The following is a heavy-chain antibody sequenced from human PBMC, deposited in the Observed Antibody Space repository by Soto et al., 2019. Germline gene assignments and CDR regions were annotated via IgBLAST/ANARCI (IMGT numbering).Heavy chain of an antibody. CDR1: GFTFSSYW. J-gene: IGHJ5*02. Sequence: GSLMLSCSASGFTFSSYWMHCVLQAPGKGLVWVPRINSDGSSTSYADSVKGRFTISRDNAKNTLYLQMNSLRAEDTAVYYCARAPRTGYDFWSGYYTKNWFDPWGQGTLVTVSS. V-gene: IGHV3-74*01. D-gene: IGHD3-3*01. CDR3: ARAPRTGYDFWSGYYTKNWFDP. CDR2: INSDGSST.